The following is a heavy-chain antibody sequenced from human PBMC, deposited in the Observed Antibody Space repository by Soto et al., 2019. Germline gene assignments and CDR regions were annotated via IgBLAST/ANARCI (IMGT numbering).Heavy chain of an antibody. V-gene: IGHV1-18*04. J-gene: IGHJ6*02. CDR3: ARQDNYVSGSHSASGMDV. D-gene: IGHD3-10*01. Sequence: ASVKVSCKASGYTFTRHGISWVRQAPGHGLEWMGWINVYNGIPDYTERFQDRVTMTADTSTSTAYMELRSLRSDDTAVYYCARQDNYVSGSHSASGMDVWGQGTTVTVSS. CDR1: GYTFTRHG. CDR2: INVYNGIP.